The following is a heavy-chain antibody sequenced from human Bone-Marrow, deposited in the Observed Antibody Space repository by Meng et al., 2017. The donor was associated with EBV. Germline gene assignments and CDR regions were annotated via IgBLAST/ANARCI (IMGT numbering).Heavy chain of an antibody. D-gene: IGHD5-18*01. CDR2: FLPILGAP. J-gene: IGHJ4*02. V-gene: IGHV1-69*01. CDR1: GGNFRISA. Sequence: QVQLVQAGAEVKKPGSSVKVSCKAAGGNFRISAISWRRQAPGQGLEWRGGFLPILGAPNYAQRSQDRVTITADESTSTGYMELSSLRSDDTAVYYCARESGRGYSSDYWGQGTLVTVSS. CDR3: ARESGRGYSSDY.